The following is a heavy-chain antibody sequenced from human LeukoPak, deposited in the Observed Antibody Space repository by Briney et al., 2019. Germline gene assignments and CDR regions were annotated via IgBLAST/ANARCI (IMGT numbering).Heavy chain of an antibody. J-gene: IGHJ3*02. Sequence: PSETLSLTCAVYGGSFSGYYWNWIRQPPGKGLEWIGEINHSGSTNYNPSLKSRVTISVDTSNNQFSLKLSSVTAADTAVYYCARGLRLLPPRFDIRGQGTMVTVSS. CDR3: ARGLRLLPPRFDI. CDR1: GGSFSGYY. V-gene: IGHV4-34*01. CDR2: INHSGST. D-gene: IGHD2-15*01.